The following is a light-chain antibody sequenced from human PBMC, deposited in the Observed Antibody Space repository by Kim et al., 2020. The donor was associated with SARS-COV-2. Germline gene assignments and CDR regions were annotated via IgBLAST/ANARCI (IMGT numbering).Light chain of an antibody. V-gene: IGLV2-14*03. CDR1: GSDVGGYNY. J-gene: IGLJ1*01. CDR3: SSYTSSSTLYV. CDR2: DVS. Sequence: HSFSISCTGTGSDVGGYNYVSWYQQHPGKAPKLMIYDVSNRPSGVSNRFSGSKSGNTASLTISGLQAEDEADHYCSSYTSSSTLYVFGTGTKVTVL.